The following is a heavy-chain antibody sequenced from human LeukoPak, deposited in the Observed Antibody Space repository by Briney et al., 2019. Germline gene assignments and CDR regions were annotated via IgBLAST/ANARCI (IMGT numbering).Heavy chain of an antibody. CDR2: ISGSGGST. Sequence: PGGSLRLSCAASGFTFSSYAMSWVRQAPGKGLEWVSGISGSGGSTYYADSVKGWFTISRDNSKNTLYLQMNSLRAEDTAVYYCAKDGSWYSSSPNWFDPWGQGTLVTVSS. J-gene: IGHJ5*02. CDR3: AKDGSWYSSSPNWFDP. CDR1: GFTFSSYA. D-gene: IGHD6-19*01. V-gene: IGHV3-23*01.